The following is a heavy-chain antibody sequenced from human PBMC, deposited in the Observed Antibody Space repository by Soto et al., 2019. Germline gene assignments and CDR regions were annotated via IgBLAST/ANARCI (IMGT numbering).Heavy chain of an antibody. CDR2: SNPSGGSR. Sequence: ASVKVSCKASGYTFTSYYMHWVRQAPGQGLEWIGISNPSGGSRSYAQKCQVRVTMTRDTSTITVYIELSSLRSEDTAVYYCARGQLWFGLTHSRSPYPFDYRGQATLLNVSS. CDR3: ARGQLWFGLTHSRSPYPFDY. D-gene: IGHD5-18*01. V-gene: IGHV1-46*01. CDR1: GYTFTSYY. J-gene: IGHJ4*02.